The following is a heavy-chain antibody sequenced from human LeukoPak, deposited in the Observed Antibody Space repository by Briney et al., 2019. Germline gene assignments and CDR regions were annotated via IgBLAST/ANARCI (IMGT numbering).Heavy chain of an antibody. J-gene: IGHJ4*02. CDR1: GFSFSSYS. V-gene: IGHV3-21*01. CDR2: ISSSSSYI. D-gene: IGHD6-19*01. CDR3: ARQAEGSGWPYFDY. Sequence: GGSLRLSCAASGFSFSSYSMNWVRQAPGKGLEWVSSISSSSSYIYYADSVKGRFTISRDNAKNSLYLQMNSLRAEDTAVYYCARQAEGSGWPYFDYWGQGTLVTVSS.